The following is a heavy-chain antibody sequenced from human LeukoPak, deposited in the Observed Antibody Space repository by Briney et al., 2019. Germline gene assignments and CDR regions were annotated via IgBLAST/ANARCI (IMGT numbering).Heavy chain of an antibody. V-gene: IGHV3-30*04. Sequence: GRSLRLSCAASGFTFSSYAMHWVRQAPGKGLEWVAVISYDGSNKYYADSVKGRFTISRDNSKNTLYLQMNSLRAEDTAVYYCAKAQVVRNYFDYWGQGTLVTVSS. CDR1: GFTFSSYA. J-gene: IGHJ4*02. D-gene: IGHD3-22*01. CDR3: AKAQVVRNYFDY. CDR2: ISYDGSNK.